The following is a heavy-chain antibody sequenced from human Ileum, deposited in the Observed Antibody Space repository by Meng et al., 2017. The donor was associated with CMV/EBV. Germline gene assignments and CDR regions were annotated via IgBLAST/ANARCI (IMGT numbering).Heavy chain of an antibody. CDR1: GYTFNKYD. Sequence: ASVKVSCKASGYTFNKYDISWVRQAPGQGLEWMGSMTPKSGNTVYAQKFQGRVTMTWDTSTTTAYMELSSLRSEDTAMYYCARGLDLPYWGQGTLVT. V-gene: IGHV1-8*01. CDR3: ARGLDLPY. J-gene: IGHJ4*02. CDR2: MTPKSGNT.